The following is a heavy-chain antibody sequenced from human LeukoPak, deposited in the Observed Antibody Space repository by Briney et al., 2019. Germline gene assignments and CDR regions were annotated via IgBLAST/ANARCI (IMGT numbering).Heavy chain of an antibody. D-gene: IGHD3-9*01. V-gene: IGHV4-59*01. J-gene: IGHJ3*02. Sequence: SETLSLTCTVPGGSISSYYWSWIRQPPGKGLEWIGYIYYSGSTNYNPSLKSRVAISVDTSKNQFSLKLSSVTAADTAVYYCATSYYDILTGPVRAFDIWGQGTMVTVSS. CDR3: ATSYYDILTGPVRAFDI. CDR1: GGSISSYY. CDR2: IYYSGST.